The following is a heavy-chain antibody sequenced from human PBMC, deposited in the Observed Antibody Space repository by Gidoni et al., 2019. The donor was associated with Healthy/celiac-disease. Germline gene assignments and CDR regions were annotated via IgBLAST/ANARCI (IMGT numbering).Heavy chain of an antibody. CDR2: ISSSSSTI. J-gene: IGHJ4*02. V-gene: IGHV3-48*02. D-gene: IGHD6-13*01. CDR3: ARDHSSSWYPLGFDY. CDR1: GFTFSRYS. Sequence: EVQLVESGGGLVQPGGSLRLSCAASGFTFSRYSMNWVRQAPGKGLEWVSYISSSSSTIYYADSVKGRFTISRDNAKNSLYLQMNSLRDEDTAVYYCARDHSSSWYPLGFDYWGQGTLVTVSS.